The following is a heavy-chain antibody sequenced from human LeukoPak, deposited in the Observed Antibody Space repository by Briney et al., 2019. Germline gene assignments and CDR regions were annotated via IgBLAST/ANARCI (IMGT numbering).Heavy chain of an antibody. J-gene: IGHJ4*02. CDR3: AKFHIPGTTPSYFDY. Sequence: PGGSLRLSCAASGFTFSSYGMHWVRQAPGKGLEWVAFIRSDGSNIYYADSVKGRFTISRDNSQNTLYLQMNSLKTEDTAVYYCAKFHIPGTTPSYFDYWGQGTLVTVSS. V-gene: IGHV3-30*02. D-gene: IGHD1-7*01. CDR1: GFTFSSYG. CDR2: IRSDGSNI.